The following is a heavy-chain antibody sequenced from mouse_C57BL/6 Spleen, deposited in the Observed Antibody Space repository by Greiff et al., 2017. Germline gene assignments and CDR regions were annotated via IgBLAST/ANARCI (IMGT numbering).Heavy chain of an antibody. CDR2: INPNYGTT. D-gene: IGHD2-4*01. J-gene: IGHJ4*01. Sequence: QLKESGPELVKPGASVKISCKASGYSFTDYNMNWVKQSNGKSLEWIGVINPNYGTTSYNQKFKGKATLTVDQSSSTAYMQLNSLTSEDSAVYYCATSYEDDDDGVLDYWGQGTSVTVSS. CDR1: GYSFTDYN. CDR3: ATSYEDDDDGVLDY. V-gene: IGHV1-39*01.